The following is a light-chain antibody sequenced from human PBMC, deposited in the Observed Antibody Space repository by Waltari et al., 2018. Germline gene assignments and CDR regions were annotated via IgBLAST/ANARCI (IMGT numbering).Light chain of an antibody. V-gene: IGLV2-11*01. CDR3: CSYADTSTYV. CDR1: SSYVGNSNY. CDR2: DVY. Sequence: QSALTQPRSVSGSPGQSVTISCTGTSSYVGNSNYVSWYKQHPGKAPKVIIYDVYKRPSGVPDRFSGSKSGNTASLTISGLQAEDGADYYCCSYADTSTYVFGTGTQVLVL. J-gene: IGLJ1*01.